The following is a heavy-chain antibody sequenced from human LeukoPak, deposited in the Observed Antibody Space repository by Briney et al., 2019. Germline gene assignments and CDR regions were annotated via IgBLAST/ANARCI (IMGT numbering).Heavy chain of an antibody. CDR2: IYYSGST. Sequence: SETLSLTCTVSGGSISSYYWSWIRQPPGKGLEWIGYIYYSGSTNYNPPLKSRVTISVDTSKNQFSLKLSSVTAADTAVYYCASVGPNCSGGSCTDYWGPGTLVTVSS. CDR3: ASVGPNCSGGSCTDY. D-gene: IGHD2-15*01. V-gene: IGHV4-59*01. CDR1: GGSISSYY. J-gene: IGHJ4*02.